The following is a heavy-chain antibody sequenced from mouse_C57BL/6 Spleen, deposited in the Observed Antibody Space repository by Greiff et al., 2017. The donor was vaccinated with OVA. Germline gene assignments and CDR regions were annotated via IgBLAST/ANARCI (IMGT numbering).Heavy chain of an antibody. CDR1: GYAFTNYL. CDR3: ARGGGSSYHGDFDV. V-gene: IGHV1-54*01. J-gene: IGHJ1*03. Sequence: QVQLQQSGAELVRPGPSVKVSCKASGYAFTNYLIEWVKQRPGQGLEWIGVINPGSGGTNYNEKFKGKATLTADKSSSTAYMQLSSLTSEDSAVYFCARGGGSSYHGDFDVWGTGTTVTVSS. CDR2: INPGSGGT. D-gene: IGHD1-1*01.